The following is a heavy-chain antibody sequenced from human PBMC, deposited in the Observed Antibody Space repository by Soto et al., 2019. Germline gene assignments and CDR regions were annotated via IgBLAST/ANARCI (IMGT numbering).Heavy chain of an antibody. J-gene: IGHJ3*02. Sequence: QVQLQESGPGLVKPSQTLSLNCSVSGDSINNDDYYWSWLRQHAGRGLEWIGYIYYSGTTYYNPSLTSRVTISMDTSKNQFSLEMSSVNAADTAVYYCARVRGHAFDIRGQGTMVTVSS. D-gene: IGHD3-10*01. V-gene: IGHV4-31*03. CDR2: IYYSGTT. CDR1: GDSINNDDYY. CDR3: ARVRGHAFDI.